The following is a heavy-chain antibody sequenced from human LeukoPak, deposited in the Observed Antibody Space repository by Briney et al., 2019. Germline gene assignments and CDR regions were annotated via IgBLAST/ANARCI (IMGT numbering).Heavy chain of an antibody. CDR1: GFTFSSYW. Sequence: PGGSLRLSCAASGFTFSSYWMHWVRQAPGKGLVWVSRINSDGSSTSYADSVKGRFTISRDNAKNTLYLQMNSLRAEDTAVYYCAREDDYGDYAPDYWGQGTLVTVSS. CDR2: INSDGSST. V-gene: IGHV3-74*01. J-gene: IGHJ4*02. CDR3: AREDDYGDYAPDY. D-gene: IGHD4-17*01.